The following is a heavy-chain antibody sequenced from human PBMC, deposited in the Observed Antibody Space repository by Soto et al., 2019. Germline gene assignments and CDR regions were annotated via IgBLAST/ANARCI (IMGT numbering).Heavy chain of an antibody. Sequence: GASVKVSCKASGFTLTDYPIHWVRQAPGQRLEWMGWINAGNGNTKYSQKFQGRLTITKDTPASTAYMEVSSLRSEDTSVYYCARGEIAAAGYYYGMDVWGQGTTVTVYS. CDR1: GFTLTDYP. D-gene: IGHD6-13*01. J-gene: IGHJ6*02. V-gene: IGHV1-3*01. CDR2: INAGNGNT. CDR3: ARGEIAAAGYYYGMDV.